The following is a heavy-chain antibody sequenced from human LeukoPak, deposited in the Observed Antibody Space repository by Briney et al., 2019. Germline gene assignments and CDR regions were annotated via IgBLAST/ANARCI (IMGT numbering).Heavy chain of an antibody. D-gene: IGHD6-13*01. V-gene: IGHV3-21*01. CDR3: ARAGYSSTWFSTWFDP. Sequence: GGSLRLSCAASGFTFSSYSMNWVRQAPGKGLEWVSSISSSSSYIYYADSVKGRFTISRDNAKNSLYLQMNSLRAEDTAVYYCARAGYSSTWFSTWFDPWGQGTLVTVSS. CDR1: GFTFSSYS. CDR2: ISSSSSYI. J-gene: IGHJ5*02.